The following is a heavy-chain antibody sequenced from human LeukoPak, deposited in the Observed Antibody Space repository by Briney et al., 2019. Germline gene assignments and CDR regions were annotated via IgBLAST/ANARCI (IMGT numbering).Heavy chain of an antibody. J-gene: IGHJ3*02. Sequence: GSLRLSCATSGFTFDDYAMHWVRQAPGKGLEWVSLISGDGGSTYYADSVKGRFTISRDNSKNSLYLQMNSLRTEDTALYYCAKDSYYDSSGCGYAFDIWGQGTMVTVSS. V-gene: IGHV3-43*02. CDR2: ISGDGGST. CDR1: GFTFDDYA. CDR3: AKDSYYDSSGCGYAFDI. D-gene: IGHD3-22*01.